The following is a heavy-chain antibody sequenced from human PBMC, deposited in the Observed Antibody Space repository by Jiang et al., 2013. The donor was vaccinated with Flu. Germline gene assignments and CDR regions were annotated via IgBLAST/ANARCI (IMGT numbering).Heavy chain of an antibody. Sequence: LVKPSETLSLACTVSGGSISSYYWSWIRQPPGKGLEWIGYIYYSGSTNYNPSLKSRVTISVDTSKNQFSLKLSSVTAADTAVYYCAREVDYYGSAPFDPWGQGTLVTVSS. D-gene: IGHD3-10*01. CDR3: AREVDYYGSAPFDP. V-gene: IGHV4-59*01. CDR1: GGSISSYY. J-gene: IGHJ5*02. CDR2: IYYSGST.